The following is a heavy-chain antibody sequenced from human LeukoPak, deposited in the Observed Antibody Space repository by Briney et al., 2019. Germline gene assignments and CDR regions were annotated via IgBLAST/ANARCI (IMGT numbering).Heavy chain of an antibody. Sequence: PSETLSLTCAVYGGSFSGYSWSWIRQPPGKGLEWIGEINHSGSTNYNPSLKSRVTISVDTSKNQFSLKLSSVTAAVTAVYYCARAGGVIAAAGIFDYWGQGTLVTVSS. CDR3: ARAGGVIAAAGIFDY. CDR1: GGSFSGYS. J-gene: IGHJ4*02. CDR2: INHSGST. V-gene: IGHV4-34*01. D-gene: IGHD6-13*01.